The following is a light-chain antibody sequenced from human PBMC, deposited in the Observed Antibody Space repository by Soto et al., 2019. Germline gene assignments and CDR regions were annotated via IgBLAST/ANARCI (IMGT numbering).Light chain of an antibody. Sequence: EIVLTQSPGILSLSPGERATLSCRANQSVNSNYLAWFQQHPGQPPRLLIFGAFSRAIGIPDRFSGSGTETDFTLSITRLEPEDFAVYYCQQYGRSPFNFGQGKRLEIK. CDR2: GAF. CDR1: QSVNSNY. CDR3: QQYGRSPFN. J-gene: IGKJ5*01. V-gene: IGKV3-20*01.